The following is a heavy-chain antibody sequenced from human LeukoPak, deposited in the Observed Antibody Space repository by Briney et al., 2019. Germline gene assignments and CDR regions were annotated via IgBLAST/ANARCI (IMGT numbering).Heavy chain of an antibody. CDR2: ISAYNGNT. V-gene: IGHV1-18*04. D-gene: IGHD6-13*01. CDR3: ARDLSGSSGSSWSPWFDP. Sequence: ASVKVSCKASGYTSTSYGISWVRQAPGQGLEWMGWISAYNGNTNYAQKLQGRVTMTTDTSTSTAYMELRSLRSDDTAVYYCARDLSGSSGSSWSPWFDPWGQGTLVTVSS. J-gene: IGHJ5*02. CDR1: GYTSTSYG.